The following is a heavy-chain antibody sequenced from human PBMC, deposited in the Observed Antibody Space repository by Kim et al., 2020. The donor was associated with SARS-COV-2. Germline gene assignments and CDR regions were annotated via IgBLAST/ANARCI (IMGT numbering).Heavy chain of an antibody. D-gene: IGHD3-10*01. V-gene: IGHV3-23*01. Sequence: GGSLRLSCAASGFTFSSYAMSWVRQAPGKGLEWVSAISGSGGSTYYADSVKGRFTISRDNSKNTLYLQMNSLRAEDTAVYYCAKEGHGSGRRDYYGMDVWGQGTTVTVSS. J-gene: IGHJ6*02. CDR2: ISGSGGST. CDR1: GFTFSSYA. CDR3: AKEGHGSGRRDYYGMDV.